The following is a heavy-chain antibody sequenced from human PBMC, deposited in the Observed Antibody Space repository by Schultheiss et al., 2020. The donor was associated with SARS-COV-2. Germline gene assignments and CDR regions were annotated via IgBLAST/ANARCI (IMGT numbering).Heavy chain of an antibody. CDR2: IRSKANSYAT. Sequence: GGSLRLSCAASGFTFSGSAMHWVRQASGKGLEWVGRIRSKANSYATAYAASVKGRFTISRDDSKNTAYLQMNSLKTEDTAVYYCAKVYDHGGYYFDYWGQGTLVTVSS. V-gene: IGHV3-73*01. CDR1: GFTFSGSA. D-gene: IGHD4/OR15-4a*01. J-gene: IGHJ4*02. CDR3: AKVYDHGGYYFDY.